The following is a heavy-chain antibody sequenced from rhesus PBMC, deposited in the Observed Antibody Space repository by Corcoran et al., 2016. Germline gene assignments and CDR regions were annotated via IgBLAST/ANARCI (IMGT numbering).Heavy chain of an antibody. CDR1: GGSLTGYS. CDR3: ARDICTSTTCYVSYDV. Sequence: QVKLQRWGEGLVKPSETLSLTCAVYGGSLTGYSWRCVLHPPPAGPVWIGNIDGNSASTNYNPSLKKRVTMSKDTSKNQVSLKLSSVTAADTAVYYCARDICTSTTCYVSYDVWGPGVLVTVSS. CDR2: IDGNSAST. D-gene: IGHD2-2*01. V-gene: IGHV4-73*01. J-gene: IGHJ5-1*01.